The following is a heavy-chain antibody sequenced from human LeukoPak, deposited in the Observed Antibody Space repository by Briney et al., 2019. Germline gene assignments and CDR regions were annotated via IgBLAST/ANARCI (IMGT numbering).Heavy chain of an antibody. CDR3: ARNFRDGYNNSFDY. V-gene: IGHV3-11*04. J-gene: IGHJ4*02. CDR2: ISSSGSTI. Sequence: GGSLRLSCAASGFTFSDYYMSWIRQAPGKGLEWVSYISSSGSTIYYADSVKGRFTISRDNSKNTLYLQMNSLRGEDTAVYYCARNFRDGYNNSFDYWGQGTLVTVSS. D-gene: IGHD5-24*01. CDR1: GFTFSDYY.